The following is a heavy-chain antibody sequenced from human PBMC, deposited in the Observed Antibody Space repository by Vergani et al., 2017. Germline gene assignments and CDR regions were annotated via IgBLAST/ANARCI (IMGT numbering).Heavy chain of an antibody. CDR2: INPSGGST. J-gene: IGHJ5*02. Sequence: QVQLVQSGAEVKKPGASVKVSCKASGYTFTSYYMHWVRQAPGQGLEWMGIINPSGGSTSYAQKFQGRVTMTRDTSTSTVYMELSSLRSEDAAVYYCASADCSGGSCYYSIWFDPWGQGTLVTVSS. V-gene: IGHV1-46*03. D-gene: IGHD2-15*01. CDR1: GYTFTSYY. CDR3: ASADCSGGSCYYSIWFDP.